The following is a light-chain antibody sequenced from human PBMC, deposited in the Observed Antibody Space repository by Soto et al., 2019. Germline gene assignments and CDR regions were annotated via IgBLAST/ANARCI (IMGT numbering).Light chain of an antibody. CDR1: QSVSSN. Sequence: EIVMTQSPATLSVSTGERATLSCRASQSVSSNLAWYQQKPGQAPRLLIYGASTRATGIPARFSGSGSGTEFTLTISSLQSEDFAVYYCQQYNNWPQTFGQGSIVDIK. J-gene: IGKJ1*01. CDR2: GAS. CDR3: QQYNNWPQT. V-gene: IGKV3-15*01.